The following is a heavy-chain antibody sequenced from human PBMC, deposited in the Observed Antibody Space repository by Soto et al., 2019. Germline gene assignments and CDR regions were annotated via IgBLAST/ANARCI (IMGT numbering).Heavy chain of an antibody. CDR2: INPNSGGT. CDR1: GYTFTGYY. Sequence: ASVKVSCKASGYTFTGYYMHWVRQAPGQGLEWMGWINPNSGGTNYAQKFQGWVTMTRDTSISTAYMELSRRRSDDTAVYYCARQHYYGSSDMNFDYWGQGTLVTVSS. V-gene: IGHV1-2*04. J-gene: IGHJ4*02. CDR3: ARQHYYGSSDMNFDY. D-gene: IGHD3-22*01.